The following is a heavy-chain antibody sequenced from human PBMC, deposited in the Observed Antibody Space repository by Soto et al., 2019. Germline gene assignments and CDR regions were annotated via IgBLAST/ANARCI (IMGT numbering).Heavy chain of an antibody. CDR1: GFTFSSYW. J-gene: IGHJ3*02. CDR2: ITQDGSEK. V-gene: IGHV3-7*01. CDR3: ARGVAYSSYDNDAFDI. D-gene: IGHD6-6*01. Sequence: EVQLVESGGGLVQPGGSLRLSCAASGFTFSSYWMSWVRQAPGKGLEWVANITQDGSEKYSVDSVKGRFTISRDNAKNSLYLQMNSLRAEDTAVYYCARGVAYSSYDNDAFDIWGQGTMVTVSS.